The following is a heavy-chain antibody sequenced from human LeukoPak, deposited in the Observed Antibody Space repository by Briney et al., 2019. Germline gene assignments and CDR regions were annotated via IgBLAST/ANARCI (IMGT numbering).Heavy chain of an antibody. CDR2: INSDGSST. J-gene: IGHJ4*02. CDR1: GFTFSSYW. V-gene: IGHV3-74*01. CDR3: ARSRAVAGGALPY. Sequence: GGSLRLSCAASGFTFSSYWMHWVRQAPGKGLVWVSRINSDGSSTSYADSVKGRFTISRDNAKNTLYLQMNSLRAEDTAVYYCARSRAVAGGALPYWGQGTRVTVSS. D-gene: IGHD6-19*01.